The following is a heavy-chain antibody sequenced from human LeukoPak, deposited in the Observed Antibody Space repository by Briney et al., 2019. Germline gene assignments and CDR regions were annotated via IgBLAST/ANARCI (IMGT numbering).Heavy chain of an antibody. CDR2: VYYSGST. Sequence: PSETLSLTCTVSGASVSGSDSNWGWVRQPPGKGLEWIGNVYYSGSTAYNPSLKSRVTMSVDTSKNQLSLKMTSVTAADTAVYYCTRLSKGRYFDYIFDYWGQGTLVTVSS. D-gene: IGHD3-9*01. V-gene: IGHV4-39*01. J-gene: IGHJ4*02. CDR3: TRLSKGRYFDYIFDY. CDR1: GASVSGSDSN.